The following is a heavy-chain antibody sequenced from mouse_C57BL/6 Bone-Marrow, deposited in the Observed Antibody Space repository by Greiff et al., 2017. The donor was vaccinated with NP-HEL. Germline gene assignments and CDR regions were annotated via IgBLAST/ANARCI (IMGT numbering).Heavy chain of an antibody. CDR1: GFTFSDAW. CDR3: TRRGSSYEDYAMDY. J-gene: IGHJ4*01. V-gene: IGHV6-6*01. Sequence: EVKLVESGGGLVQPGGSMKLSCAASGFTFSDAWMDWVRQSPEKGLEWVAEIRNKANNHATYYAESVKGRFTISRDDSKSSVYLQMNSLRAEDTGIYYCTRRGSSYEDYAMDYWGQGTSVTVSS. D-gene: IGHD1-1*01. CDR2: IRNKANNHAT.